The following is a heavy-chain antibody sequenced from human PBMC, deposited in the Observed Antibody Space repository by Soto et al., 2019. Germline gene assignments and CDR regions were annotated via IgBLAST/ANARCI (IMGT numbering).Heavy chain of an antibody. Sequence: EVQLVESGGGLIQPGGSLRLSCAASGFTFSTSEMYWVRQAPGKGLEWVSYIHPSVQPIFYADSVKGRFTISRDNAKNSLYPQLSSLRAEDSAVYYCARRASRWGQGTMVTVS. J-gene: IGHJ3*01. CDR3: ARRASR. V-gene: IGHV3-48*03. CDR1: GFTFSTSE. D-gene: IGHD5-12*01. CDR2: IHPSVQPI.